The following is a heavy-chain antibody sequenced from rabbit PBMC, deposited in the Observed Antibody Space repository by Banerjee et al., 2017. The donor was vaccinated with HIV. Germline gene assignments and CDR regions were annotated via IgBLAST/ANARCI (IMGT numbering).Heavy chain of an antibody. D-gene: IGHD8-1*01. V-gene: IGHV1S45*01. CDR1: GFSFNSGYD. CDR3: ARDTGSSFSSYGMDL. Sequence: QEQLVESGGGLVQPGGSLKLSCKASGFSFNSGYDMCWVRQAPGKGLEWIACVYNGDSGSRTYYATWAKGRFTISKTSSTTVTLQMTSLTVADTATYFCARDTGSSFSSYGMDLWGPGTLVTVS. CDR2: VYNGDSGSRT. J-gene: IGHJ6*01.